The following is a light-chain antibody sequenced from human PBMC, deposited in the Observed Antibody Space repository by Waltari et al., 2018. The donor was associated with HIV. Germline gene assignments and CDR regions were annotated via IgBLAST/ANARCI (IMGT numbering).Light chain of an antibody. V-gene: IGKV3-15*01. CDR1: QSVSSN. CDR2: GTS. J-gene: IGKJ2*01. CDR3: QQYNNWQYT. Sequence: EIVMTQSPATLSVSPGERATLSCRASQSVSSNLAWDQQKPGQAPRLLIYGTSTRATGIPARFSGSGSGTEFTLTISSLQSEDFAVYYCQQYNNWQYTFGQGTKLEIK.